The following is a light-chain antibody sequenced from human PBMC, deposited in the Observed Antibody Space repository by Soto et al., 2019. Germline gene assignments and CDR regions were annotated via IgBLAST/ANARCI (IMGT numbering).Light chain of an antibody. Sequence: QSVVTQPAAVSGSPGQAITISCTGTSIDVGGYNYVSWYQQHPGKAPKLMIYEVSNRPSGVSNRFSGSKSGNTASLTISGLQAEDEADYYCSSYTSSSSYVFGTGTKVTVL. V-gene: IGLV2-14*01. J-gene: IGLJ1*01. CDR1: SIDVGGYNY. CDR2: EVS. CDR3: SSYTSSSSYV.